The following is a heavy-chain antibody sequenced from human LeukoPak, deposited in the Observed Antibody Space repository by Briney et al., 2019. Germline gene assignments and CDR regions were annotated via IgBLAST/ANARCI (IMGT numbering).Heavy chain of an antibody. V-gene: IGHV4-39*01. D-gene: IGHD3-3*01. CDR2: INHSGST. Sequence: SETLSLTCTVSGGSISSGDYYWSWIRQPPGKGLEWIGEINHSGSTNYNPSLKSRVTISVDTSKNQFSLKLSSVTAADTAVYYCARHMNYDFWSGYRGGFDYWGQGTLVTVSS. CDR3: ARHMNYDFWSGYRGGFDY. J-gene: IGHJ4*02. CDR1: GGSISSGDYY.